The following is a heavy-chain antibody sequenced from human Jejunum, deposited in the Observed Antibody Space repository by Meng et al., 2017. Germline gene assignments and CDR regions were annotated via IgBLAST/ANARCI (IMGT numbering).Heavy chain of an antibody. V-gene: IGHV7-4-1*02. CDR1: GYTFSSQP. CDR3: ARHTGNLGLDY. J-gene: IGHJ4*02. Sequence: VESVPYESELTKPGASVKVSCKASGYTFSSQPLNWVRQAPGQGLEWIGWINTNTGNANYGPDFTGRFVFSLDTSVSTAYLQISSLSAEDTAVYYCARHTGNLGLDYWGQGTLVTVSS. CDR2: INTNTGNA. D-gene: IGHD4-23*01.